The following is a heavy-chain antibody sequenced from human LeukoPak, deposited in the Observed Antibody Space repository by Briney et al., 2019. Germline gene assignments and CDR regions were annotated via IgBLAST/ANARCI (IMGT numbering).Heavy chain of an antibody. CDR3: ARDRGYYDSSGPNTFDY. J-gene: IGHJ4*02. D-gene: IGHD3-22*01. CDR1: GFTFSSYS. CDR2: ISSSSYI. V-gene: IGHV3-21*01. Sequence: GGSLRLSCAASGFTFSSYSMNWVRQAPGKGLEWVSSISSSSYIYYADSVKGRFTISRDNAKNSLYLQMNSLRAEDTAVYYCARDRGYYDSSGPNTFDYWGQGTLVTVSS.